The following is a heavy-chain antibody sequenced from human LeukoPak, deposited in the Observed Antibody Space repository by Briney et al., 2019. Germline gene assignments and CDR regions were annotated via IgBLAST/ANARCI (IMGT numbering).Heavy chain of an antibody. D-gene: IGHD3-3*01. CDR3: AKRNYDFWSGYFSSYYMDV. Sequence: GGSLRLSCAASGFTFSSYAMSWVRQAPGKGLEWVSAISGSGGSTYYADSVKGRFTISRDNSKNTLYLQMNSLRAEDTAVYYCAKRNYDFWSGYFSSYYMDVWGKGTTVTVSS. V-gene: IGHV3-23*01. CDR2: ISGSGGST. J-gene: IGHJ6*03. CDR1: GFTFSSYA.